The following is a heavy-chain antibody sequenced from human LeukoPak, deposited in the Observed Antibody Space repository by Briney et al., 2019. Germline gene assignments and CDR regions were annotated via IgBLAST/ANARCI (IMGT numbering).Heavy chain of an antibody. J-gene: IGHJ4*02. Sequence: GGSLRLSCAASGFTFSSYAMSWVRQAPGKGLEWVSAISGSGGSTYYADSVKGRFTISRDNSKNTLYLQMNSLRAEDTAVYYCAKSKIPFGVLPAHCDYWGQGALVTVSS. CDR2: ISGSGGST. CDR3: AKSKIPFGVLPAHCDY. V-gene: IGHV3-23*01. CDR1: GFTFSSYA. D-gene: IGHD3-3*01.